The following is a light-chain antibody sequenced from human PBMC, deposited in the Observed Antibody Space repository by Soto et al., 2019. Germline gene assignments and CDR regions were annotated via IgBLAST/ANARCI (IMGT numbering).Light chain of an antibody. V-gene: IGKV3-11*01. Sequence: EPVLTQSPATLSLSPGERATLSCRASRSISTYLAWYQQKPGQAPRLLIYEACNRATGIPARFSGSGSGTDFTLTISSLEPEDFAVYYCQQYGYSPITFGQGTRLEIK. J-gene: IGKJ5*01. CDR1: RSISTY. CDR3: QQYGYSPIT. CDR2: EAC.